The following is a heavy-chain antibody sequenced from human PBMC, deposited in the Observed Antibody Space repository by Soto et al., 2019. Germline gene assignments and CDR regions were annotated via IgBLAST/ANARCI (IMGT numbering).Heavy chain of an antibody. Sequence: QVQLQESGPGLVKPSETLSLTCTVSGGSISSYYWGWIRQPPGKGLEWIGYIYYSGSNNYNPSLRGRVSISIETSKNQFALRLSSVTAADTAVYYCARLGGYCSSTNCYEFDYWGQGTLVTVSS. V-gene: IGHV4-59*08. J-gene: IGHJ4*02. CDR1: GGSISSYY. D-gene: IGHD2-2*01. CDR3: ARLGGYCSSTNCYEFDY. CDR2: IYYSGSN.